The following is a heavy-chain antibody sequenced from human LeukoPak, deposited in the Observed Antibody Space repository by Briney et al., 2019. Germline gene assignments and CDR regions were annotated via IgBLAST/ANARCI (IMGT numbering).Heavy chain of an antibody. D-gene: IGHD3-16*01. J-gene: IGHJ6*02. CDR2: IYYSGST. V-gene: IGHV4-30-4*01. CDR3: AGDLWGDGMDV. CDR1: GGPISSGDYY. Sequence: PSQTLSLTCTVSGGPISSGDYYWSWIRQPPGKGLEWIGYIYYSGSTYYNPSLKSRVTISVDTSKNQFSLKLSSVTAADTAVYYCAGDLWGDGMDVWGQGTTVTVSS.